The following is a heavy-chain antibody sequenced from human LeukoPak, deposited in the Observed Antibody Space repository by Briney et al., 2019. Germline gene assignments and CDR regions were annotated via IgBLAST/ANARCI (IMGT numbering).Heavy chain of an antibody. J-gene: IGHJ4*02. D-gene: IGHD6-13*01. CDR3: ARIGLRGKNSSSWYPFGETKFFDY. CDR2: IYYSGST. CDR1: GGSISSSSYY. Sequence: PSETLSLTCTVSGGSISSSSYYWGWIRQPPGKGLEWIGSIYYSGSTYYNPSLKSRVTISVDTSKNQFSLKLSSVTAADTAVYYCARIGLRGKNSSSWYPFGETKFFDYWGQGTLVTVSS. V-gene: IGHV4-39*01.